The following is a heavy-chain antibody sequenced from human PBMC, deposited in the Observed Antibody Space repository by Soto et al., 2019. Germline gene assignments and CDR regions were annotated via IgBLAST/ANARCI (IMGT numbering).Heavy chain of an antibody. CDR1: GYSFTTYW. CDR3: AVGGVRGVITRTRDYYGMDV. V-gene: IGHV5-51*01. J-gene: IGHJ6*02. Sequence: GESLKISCKGSGYSFTTYWIGWVRQMPGKGLEWMGIIYPADSDTKYSPSFQGQVTMSADKSINTAYLQWSSLKASDTAMYYFAVGGVRGVITRTRDYYGMDVWGQGTTVTVSS. CDR2: IYPADSDT. D-gene: IGHD3-10*01.